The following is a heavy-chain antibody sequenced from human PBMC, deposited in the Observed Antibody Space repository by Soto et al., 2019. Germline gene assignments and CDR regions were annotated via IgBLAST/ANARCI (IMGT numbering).Heavy chain of an antibody. V-gene: IGHV4-39*01. CDR1: GGSISSSSYY. CDR2: IYYSGST. Sequence: QLQLQESGPGLVKPSETLSLTCTVSGGSISSSSYYWGWIRQPPGKGLEWIGSIYYSGSTYYNPSLKSRVTISVDTSKNQFSLKLSSVTAADTAVYYCARQYDLGELSLVDYWGQGTLVTVSS. D-gene: IGHD3-16*02. CDR3: ARQYDLGELSLVDY. J-gene: IGHJ4*02.